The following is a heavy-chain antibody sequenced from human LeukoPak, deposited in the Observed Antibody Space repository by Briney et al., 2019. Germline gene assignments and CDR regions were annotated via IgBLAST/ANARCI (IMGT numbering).Heavy chain of an antibody. V-gene: IGHV4-4*02. J-gene: IGHJ4*02. CDR3: ASRHDSGPY. Sequence: SETLSLTCAVSGGSISSPNWWTWVRQPPGKGLEWIGEVYHTGSTNYNPSLKSRVTISVDKSNNQFSLKLTSVTAADTAVYYCASRHDSGPYWGQGTLVTVSS. CDR2: VYHTGST. D-gene: IGHD4-17*01. CDR1: GGSISSPNW.